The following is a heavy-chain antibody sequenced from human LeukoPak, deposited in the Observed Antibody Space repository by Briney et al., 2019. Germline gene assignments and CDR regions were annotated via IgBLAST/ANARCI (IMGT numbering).Heavy chain of an antibody. CDR3: TSLGTTGTTYAFDI. CDR1: GFTFSGSA. CDR2: IRSTANGYAT. V-gene: IGHV3-73*01. Sequence: GGSLRLSCAASGFTFSGSALHWVRQASGKGLEWVGRIRSTANGYATAYAASVKGRFTISRDDSKNTAYLQMNSLKTEDTAVYYCTSLGTTGTTYAFDIWGQGTMVTVSS. J-gene: IGHJ3*02. D-gene: IGHD1-1*01.